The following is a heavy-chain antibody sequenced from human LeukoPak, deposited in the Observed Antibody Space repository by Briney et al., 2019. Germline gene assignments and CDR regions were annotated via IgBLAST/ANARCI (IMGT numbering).Heavy chain of an antibody. V-gene: IGHV4-59*08. Sequence: SQRLSLTSTVAGASISSFCRGWVRQPPRRGMKWIGHIYSGGSTNYNPSLKSRVTISIDTSKNQFSLKLSSVPAADTAVYYCARHSDGGNYHDPFDIWGQGTMATVSS. CDR1: GASISSFC. D-gene: IGHD4/OR15-4a*01. CDR3: ARHSDGGNYHDPFDI. CDR2: IYSGGST. J-gene: IGHJ3*02.